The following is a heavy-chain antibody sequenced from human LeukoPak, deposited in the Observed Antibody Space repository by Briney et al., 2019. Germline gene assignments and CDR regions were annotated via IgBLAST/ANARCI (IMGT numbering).Heavy chain of an antibody. Sequence: PGGSLRLSCAASGFTFDDYGMSWVRQAPGKGLEWVSAISGSGGSTYYADSVKGRFTISRDNSKNTLYLQMNSLRAEDTAVYYCAKVSTLQSLRSGGSCYGLDPWGQGTLVTVSS. CDR3: AKVSTLQSLRSGGSCYGLDP. J-gene: IGHJ5*02. V-gene: IGHV3-23*01. CDR2: ISGSGGST. CDR1: GFTFDDYG. D-gene: IGHD2-15*01.